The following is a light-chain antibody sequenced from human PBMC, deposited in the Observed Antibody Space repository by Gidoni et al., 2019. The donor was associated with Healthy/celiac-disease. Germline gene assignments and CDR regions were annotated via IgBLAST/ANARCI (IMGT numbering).Light chain of an antibody. Sequence: EIVMPPSPATLSVSPGERATLSCRASQSVSSNLAWYQQKPGQAPRLFIYGASTRATGIPARFSGSGSGTEFTLTISSLQSEDFAVYYCQQHNNWPLTFGGGTKVEIK. V-gene: IGKV3-15*01. CDR1: QSVSSN. J-gene: IGKJ4*01. CDR3: QQHNNWPLT. CDR2: GAS.